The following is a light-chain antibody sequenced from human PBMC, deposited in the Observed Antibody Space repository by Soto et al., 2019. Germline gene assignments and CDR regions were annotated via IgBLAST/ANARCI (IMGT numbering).Light chain of an antibody. V-gene: IGKV3-15*01. CDR3: LQYNDWPRT. CDR2: GAS. J-gene: IGKJ1*01. Sequence: EIVMTQSPATLSVSPGERATLSCRASQSIRSNLAWYQRRPGQAPRLLIYGASTGATGIPARFSGSGSGTDFTLTISSLQSEDFAVYYCLQYNDWPRTVGQGTKVDIK. CDR1: QSIRSN.